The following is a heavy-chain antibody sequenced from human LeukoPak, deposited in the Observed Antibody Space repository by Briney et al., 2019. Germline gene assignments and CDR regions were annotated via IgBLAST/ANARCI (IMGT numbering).Heavy chain of an antibody. Sequence: QSGGSLRLSCAASGFTFSTYWMHWVRQAPGKGLVWVSHIISGGSYISYADSVKGRFTISRDNAKHTLYLQVNSLRAEDTAVYYCASGDYGLDVWGRGTTVTVSS. D-gene: IGHD2-21*01. CDR3: ASGDYGLDV. V-gene: IGHV3-74*01. CDR1: GFTFSTYW. CDR2: IISGGSYI. J-gene: IGHJ6*02.